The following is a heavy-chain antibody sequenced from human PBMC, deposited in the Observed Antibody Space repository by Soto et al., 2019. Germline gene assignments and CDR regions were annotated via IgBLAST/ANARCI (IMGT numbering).Heavy chain of an antibody. Sequence: SETLSLTCTVSGGSINTYYWSWIRQSPGKGLEWIGYIYHSGTDFAPSLKSRVTISVDTSKNQFSLNLSSVTTADTAVYYCASSYSYGKMYYFDYWGQGALVTVSS. V-gene: IGHV4-59*01. D-gene: IGHD5-18*01. CDR1: GGSINTYY. CDR3: ASSYSYGKMYYFDY. J-gene: IGHJ4*02. CDR2: IYHSGT.